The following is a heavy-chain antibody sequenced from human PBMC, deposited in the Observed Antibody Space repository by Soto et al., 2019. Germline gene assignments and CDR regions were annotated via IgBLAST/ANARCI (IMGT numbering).Heavy chain of an antibody. V-gene: IGHV4-34*01. CDR2: INHSGNT. CDR1: GGSFSGYY. CDR3: ARVSDY. Sequence: QVQLQQWGAGLLKPSETLSLTCAVYGGSFSGYYWSWIRQPPGEGLEWIGEINHSGNTNYNPSLKSRVSISVDTSKNQFSLKLSSVTAADTTVYYCARVSDYWGQGTLVTVSS. J-gene: IGHJ4*02.